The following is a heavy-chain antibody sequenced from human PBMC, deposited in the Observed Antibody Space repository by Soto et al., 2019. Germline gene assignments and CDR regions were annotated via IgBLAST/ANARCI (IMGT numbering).Heavy chain of an antibody. D-gene: IGHD3-10*01. J-gene: IGHJ6*01. CDR2: IYSGGST. CDR3: ARPGYRYGSDYGMDV. CDR1: GFTFSSYW. V-gene: IGHV3-53*01. Sequence: GGSLRLSCAASGFTFSSYWMSWVRQAPGKGLEWVSVIYSGGSTYYADSVKGRFTISRDNSKNTLYLQMNSLRAEDTAVYYCARPGYRYGSDYGMDVGGQGTTVTGSS.